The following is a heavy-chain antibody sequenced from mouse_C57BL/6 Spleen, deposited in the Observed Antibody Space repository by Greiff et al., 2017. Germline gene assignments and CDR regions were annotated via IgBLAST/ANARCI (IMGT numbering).Heavy chain of an antibody. CDR1: GYTFTSYG. J-gene: IGHJ1*03. CDR2: IYPRSGNT. D-gene: IGHD1-1*01. CDR3: ARQNYGSSYRYFDV. Sequence: QVQLQQSGAELARPGASVKLSCKASGYTFTSYGISWVKQRPGQGLEWIGEIYPRSGNTYYNEKFKGKATLTADKSASTAYMELRSLTSEDSAVYFCARQNYGSSYRYFDVWGTGTTVTVSS. V-gene: IGHV1-81*01.